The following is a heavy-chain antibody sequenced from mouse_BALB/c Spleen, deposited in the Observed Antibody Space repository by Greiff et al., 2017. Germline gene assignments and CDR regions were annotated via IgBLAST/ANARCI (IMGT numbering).Heavy chain of an antibody. Sequence: VQLQQSGAELVRPGTSVKVSCKASGYAFTNYLIEWVKQRPGQGLEWIGVINPGSGGTNYNEKFKGKATLTADKSSSTAYMQLSSLTSDDSAVYYCARGVTTWGNAMDYWGQGTSVTVSS. V-gene: IGHV1-54*01. J-gene: IGHJ4*01. CDR3: ARGVTTWGNAMDY. CDR2: INPGSGGT. D-gene: IGHD2-2*01. CDR1: GYAFTNYL.